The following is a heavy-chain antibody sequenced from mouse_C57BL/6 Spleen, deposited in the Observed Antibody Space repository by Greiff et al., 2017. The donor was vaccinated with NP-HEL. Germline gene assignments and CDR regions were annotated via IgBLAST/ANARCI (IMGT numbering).Heavy chain of an antibody. D-gene: IGHD3-3*01. V-gene: IGHV1-80*01. J-gene: IGHJ2*01. CDR1: GYAFSSYW. Sequence: VQLQESGAELVKPGASVKISCKASGYAFSSYWMNWVKQRPGKGLEWIGQIYPGDGDTNYNGKFKGKATLTADKSSSTAYMQLSSLTSEDSAVYFCARGDRRGYFDYWGQGTTLTVSS. CDR3: ARGDRRGYFDY. CDR2: IYPGDGDT.